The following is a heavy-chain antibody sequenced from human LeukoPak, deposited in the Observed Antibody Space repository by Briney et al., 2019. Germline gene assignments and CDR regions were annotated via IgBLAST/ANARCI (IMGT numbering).Heavy chain of an antibody. CDR3: AKDDYGMDV. CDR1: GFPFSDFY. V-gene: IGHV3-30*18. CDR2: VSYDGTNE. J-gene: IGHJ6*02. Sequence: GGSLRLSCVASGFPFSDFYMTWLRQAPGKGLEWVAVVSYDGTNEYYAESVKGRFTISRDNAKYTVILQMDSLRVEDTAVYYCAKDDYGMDVWGQGTTVTVSS.